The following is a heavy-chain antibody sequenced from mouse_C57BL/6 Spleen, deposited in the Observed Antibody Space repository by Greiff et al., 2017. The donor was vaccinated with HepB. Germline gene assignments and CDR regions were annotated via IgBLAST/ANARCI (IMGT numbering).Heavy chain of an antibody. CDR3: ARRGRNYFDY. CDR1: GYTFTDYY. J-gene: IGHJ2*01. D-gene: IGHD3-3*01. CDR2: IDPNNGGT. Sequence: EVQLQQSGPELVKPGASVKISCKASGYTFTDYYMNWVKQRHEKSLEWIGDIDPNNGGTSYNQKFKGKATLNVDKSSSTAYMELRSLTSEDSAVYYCARRGRNYFDYWGQGTTLTVSS. V-gene: IGHV1-26*01.